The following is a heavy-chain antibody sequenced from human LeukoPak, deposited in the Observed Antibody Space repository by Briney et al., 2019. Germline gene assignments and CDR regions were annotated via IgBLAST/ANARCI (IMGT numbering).Heavy chain of an antibody. CDR2: IDPSDSYT. CDR3: ARQLGGEGCSSTSCSAEYYFDY. V-gene: IGHV5-10-1*01. CDR1: GYSFASYW. Sequence: GASLKISCKGSGYSFASYWISWVRQMPGKGLEWMGGIDPSDSYTNYSPSFQGHVTISADKSISTAYLQWSSLKASDTAMYYCARQLGGEGCSSTSCSAEYYFDYWGQGTLVTVSS. J-gene: IGHJ4*02. D-gene: IGHD2-2*01.